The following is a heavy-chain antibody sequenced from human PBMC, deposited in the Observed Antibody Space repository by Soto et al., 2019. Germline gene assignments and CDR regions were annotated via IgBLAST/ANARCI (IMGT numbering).Heavy chain of an antibody. CDR2: IYYSGST. V-gene: IGHV4-31*03. CDR1: GGSISSGGYY. D-gene: IGHD3-22*01. J-gene: IGHJ6*02. CDR3: ARGYYDSSGSHYYYGMDV. Sequence: QVQLQESGPGLVKPSQTLSLTCTVSGGSISSGGYYWSWIRQHPGKGLEWIGYIYYSGSTYYNPSLKSRVTISVDTSKNQFSLKLSSATAADTAVYYCARGYYDSSGSHYYYGMDVWGQGTTVTVSS.